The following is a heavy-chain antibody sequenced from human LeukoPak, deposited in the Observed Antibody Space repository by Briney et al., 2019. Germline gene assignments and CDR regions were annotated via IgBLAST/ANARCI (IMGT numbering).Heavy chain of an antibody. J-gene: IGHJ4*02. V-gene: IGHV3-23*01. CDR3: SKGRSNFGYLSGDY. CDR1: GFTFSDFA. D-gene: IGHD1-20*01. CDR2: MSGSGDAT. Sequence: GGSLRLSCAASGFTFSDFAMTWVRQAPGKGLEWVSAMSGSGDATYYADSVKGRFAISRDNSKSTLYLQMNDVETEDTAIYYCSKGRSNFGYLSGDYWGQGTLVTVSS.